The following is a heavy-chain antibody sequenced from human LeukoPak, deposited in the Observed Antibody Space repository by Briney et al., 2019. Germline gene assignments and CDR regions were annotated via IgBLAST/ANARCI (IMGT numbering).Heavy chain of an antibody. V-gene: IGHV4-39*07. Sequence: PSETLSLTCTVSGGSISSSSDHWGWIRQPPGKGLEWIGSIYYSGSTYYNPSLKSRVTISVDTSKNQFSLKLSSVTAADTAVYYCARGYGDYVVDGVYFQHWGQGTLVTVSS. CDR1: GGSISSSSDH. CDR3: ARGYGDYVVDGVYFQH. D-gene: IGHD4-17*01. J-gene: IGHJ1*01. CDR2: IYYSGST.